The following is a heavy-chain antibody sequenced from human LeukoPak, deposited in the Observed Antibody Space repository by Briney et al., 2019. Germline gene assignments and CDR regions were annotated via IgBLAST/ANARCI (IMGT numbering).Heavy chain of an antibody. Sequence: KPGGSLRLSCAASGFTFSDYYMSWIRQAPGKGLEWISYISSTGSNIYYADSVKGRFTISRDNSKNTLYLQMNSLRAEDTAVYYCARDLYFETSGYYYSDYWGQGTLVTVSS. D-gene: IGHD3-22*01. CDR3: ARDLYFETSGYYYSDY. V-gene: IGHV3-11*01. CDR1: GFTFSDYY. J-gene: IGHJ4*02. CDR2: ISSTGSNI.